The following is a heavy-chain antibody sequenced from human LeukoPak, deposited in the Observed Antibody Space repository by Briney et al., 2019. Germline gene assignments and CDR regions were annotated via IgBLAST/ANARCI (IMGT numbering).Heavy chain of an antibody. CDR2: IYYSGST. D-gene: IGHD3-16*01. V-gene: IGHV4-59*01. J-gene: IGHJ3*02. CDR3: ARDDWGLAFDI. CDR1: GGSISSYY. Sequence: SETLSLTCTVSGGSISSYYWSWIRQPPGKGLEWIGYIYYSGSTNYNPSLKGRVTISVDTSKNQFSLKLISVTAADTAVYYCARDDWGLAFDIWGQGTMVTVSS.